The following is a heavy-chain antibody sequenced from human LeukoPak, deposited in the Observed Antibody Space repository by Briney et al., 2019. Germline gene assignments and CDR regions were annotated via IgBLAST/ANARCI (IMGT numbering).Heavy chain of an antibody. CDR1: GGSISSYY. Sequence: PSETLSLTCTVSGGSISSYYWSWIRQPPGKGLEWIGYIYYSGSTNHNPSLKSRVTISVDTSKNQFSLKLSSVTAADTAVYYCATQCHYSSSCHDAFDIWAKGQWSPSLQ. J-gene: IGHJ3*02. D-gene: IGHD6-13*01. CDR3: ATQCHYSSSCHDAFDI. V-gene: IGHV4-59*01. CDR2: IYYSGST.